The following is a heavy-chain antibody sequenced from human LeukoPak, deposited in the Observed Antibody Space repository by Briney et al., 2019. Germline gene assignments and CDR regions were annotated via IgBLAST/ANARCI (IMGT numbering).Heavy chain of an antibody. D-gene: IGHD3-10*01. Sequence: ASVKVSCKASGYTFTGYYMHWVRQAPGQGLECMGWINPNSGGTNYAQKFQGRVTMTRDTSISTAYMELRSLRSDDTAVYYCASGYGSGSYYPDYYYYYMDVWGKGTTVTVSS. CDR2: INPNSGGT. CDR1: GYTFTGYY. V-gene: IGHV1-2*02. CDR3: ASGYGSGSYYPDYYYYYMDV. J-gene: IGHJ6*03.